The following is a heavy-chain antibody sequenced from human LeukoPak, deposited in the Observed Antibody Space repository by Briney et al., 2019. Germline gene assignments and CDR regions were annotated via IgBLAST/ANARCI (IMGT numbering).Heavy chain of an antibody. Sequence: GSLRLSCAASGFTFSSYAMSWVRQAPGKGLEWASAISGSGGSTYYSDSVKGRFTISRDNSKNTLYLQMNSLRAEDTAVYYCAKSLGGVVGATGDYWGQGTLVTVSS. J-gene: IGHJ4*02. CDR2: ISGSGGST. D-gene: IGHD1-26*01. CDR3: AKSLGGVVGATGDY. V-gene: IGHV3-23*01. CDR1: GFTFSSYA.